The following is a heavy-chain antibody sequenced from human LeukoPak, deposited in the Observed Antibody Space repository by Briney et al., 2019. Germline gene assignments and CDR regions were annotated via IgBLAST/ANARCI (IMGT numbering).Heavy chain of an antibody. CDR1: GFTFDDYT. Sequence: GGSLRLSCAASGFTFDDYTMHWVRQAPGKGLEWVSLISWDGGSTYYADSVKGRFTISRDNSKNSLYLQLNSLRPEDTAVYYCVRGGASRPDFWGQGTLVTVSS. D-gene: IGHD6-6*01. V-gene: IGHV3-43*01. J-gene: IGHJ4*02. CDR3: VRGGASRPDF. CDR2: ISWDGGST.